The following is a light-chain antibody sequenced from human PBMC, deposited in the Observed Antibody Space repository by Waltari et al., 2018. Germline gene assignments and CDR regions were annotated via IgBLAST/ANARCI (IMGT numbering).Light chain of an antibody. V-gene: IGLV2-11*01. CDR1: NFDVGAYNY. CDR3: CSYAGRSTWV. CDR2: NVN. J-gene: IGLJ3*02. Sequence: QSALTQPRSVSGSPGKSVTISCTGTNFDVGAYNYVSWYQQHPGKAPKLMIYNVNERLSGVPDRFSGSKSGNTASLTISGLQAEDEADYFCCSYAGRSTWVFGGGTKVTVL.